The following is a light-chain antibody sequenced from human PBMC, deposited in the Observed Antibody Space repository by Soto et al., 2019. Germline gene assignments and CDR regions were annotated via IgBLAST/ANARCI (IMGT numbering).Light chain of an antibody. CDR3: QQYNKWPRT. CDR2: GAS. Sequence: EIVMTQSPATLSVSPGERATLSCRASQSISSDVTWYQQKPGQAPRLLIYGASTMATGIPARFSGSGSGTDFTLTISSLQSEDFAVYNCQQYNKWPRTFGQGTKVEIK. J-gene: IGKJ2*01. CDR1: QSISSD. V-gene: IGKV3-15*01.